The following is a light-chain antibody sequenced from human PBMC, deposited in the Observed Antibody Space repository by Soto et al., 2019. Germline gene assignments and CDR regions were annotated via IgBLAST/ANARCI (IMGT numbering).Light chain of an antibody. CDR2: SNN. CDR1: SSNIGSNT. Sequence: QSVLTQPPSASGTPGQRVTISCSGSSSNIGSNTVNWYQQLPGTAPKLLIYSNNQRPSGVPDRFSGSKSGTSASLAISGLQSEDEADYYCAAWDDSLNDHVVFGGGTKRTVL. CDR3: AAWDDSLNDHVV. V-gene: IGLV1-44*01. J-gene: IGLJ2*01.